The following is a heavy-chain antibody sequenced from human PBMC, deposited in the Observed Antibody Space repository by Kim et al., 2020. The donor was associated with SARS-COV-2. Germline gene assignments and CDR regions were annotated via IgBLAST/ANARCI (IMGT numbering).Heavy chain of an antibody. V-gene: IGHV3-33*05. CDR2: ISYDGSNE. J-gene: IGHJ4*02. CDR1: GFPFSYYG. Sequence: GGSLRLSCAASGFPFSYYGMHWVRQAPGKGLEWVAIISYDGSNEFYGESVRGRFTISRDNSKNTLYLQMNSLRDEDTAIYYCARDRTMVREVIRHILGYWGQGPLVTVSS. CDR3: ARDRTMVREVIRHILGY. D-gene: IGHD3-10*01.